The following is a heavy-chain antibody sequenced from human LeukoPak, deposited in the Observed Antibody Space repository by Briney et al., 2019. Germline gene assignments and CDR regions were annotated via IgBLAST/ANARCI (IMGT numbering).Heavy chain of an antibody. D-gene: IGHD5-24*01. V-gene: IGHV3-30*18. CDR3: AKDLGDGYNMGFDP. CDR2: ISYDGSNK. Sequence: GGSLRLSCAASGFTSSSYGMHWVRQAPGKGLEWVAVISYDGSNKYYADSVKGRFTISRDNSKNTLYLQMNSLRAEDTAVYYCAKDLGDGYNMGFDPWGQGTLVTVSS. J-gene: IGHJ5*02. CDR1: GFTSSSYG.